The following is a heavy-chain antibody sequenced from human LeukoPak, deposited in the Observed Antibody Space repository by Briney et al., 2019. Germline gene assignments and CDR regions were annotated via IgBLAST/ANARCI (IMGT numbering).Heavy chain of an antibody. CDR2: IYTSGST. CDR1: GGPISSYY. CDR3: ARDRPPYDILTGYLHGGDALDI. Sequence: PSETLSLTCTVSGGPISSYYWSWIRQPAGKGLEWIGRIYTSGSTNYNPSLKSRVTMSVDTSKNQFSLKLSSVTAADTAVYYCARDRPPYDILTGYLHGGDALDIWGQGTMVTVSS. J-gene: IGHJ3*02. V-gene: IGHV4-4*07. D-gene: IGHD3-9*01.